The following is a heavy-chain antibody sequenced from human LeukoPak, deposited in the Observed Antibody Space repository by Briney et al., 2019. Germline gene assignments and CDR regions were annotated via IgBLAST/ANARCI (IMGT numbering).Heavy chain of an antibody. Sequence: GGSLRLSCAASGFTFSSYWMSWVRQAQGKGLEWVANIKQDGSEKYYVDSVKGRFTISRDNAKNSLYLQMNSLRAEDTAVYYCASDREYYYGSGSFDYWGQGTLVTVSS. J-gene: IGHJ4*02. CDR1: GFTFSSYW. V-gene: IGHV3-7*04. CDR2: IKQDGSEK. D-gene: IGHD3-10*01. CDR3: ASDREYYYGSGSFDY.